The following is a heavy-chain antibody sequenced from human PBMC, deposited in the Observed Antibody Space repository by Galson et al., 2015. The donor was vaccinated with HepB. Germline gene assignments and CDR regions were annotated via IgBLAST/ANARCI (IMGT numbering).Heavy chain of an antibody. D-gene: IGHD6-13*01. CDR2: IWYDGSNK. CDR3: ARDMYDGPEDQSWYYYYYYYDMDV. CDR1: GFTFSSYG. Sequence: SLRLSCAASGFTFSSYGMHWVRQAPGKGPEWVAVIWYDGSNKYYADSVKGRFTISRDNSKNTLYLQMNSLRAEDTAVYYCARDMYDGPEDQSWYYYYYYYDMDVWGQGTTVTVSS. V-gene: IGHV3-33*01. J-gene: IGHJ6*02.